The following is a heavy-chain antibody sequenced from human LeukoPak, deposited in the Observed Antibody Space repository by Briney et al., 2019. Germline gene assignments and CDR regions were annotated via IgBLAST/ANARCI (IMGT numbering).Heavy chain of an antibody. V-gene: IGHV3-11*06. J-gene: IGHJ6*02. CDR1: GFTFSDYY. D-gene: IGHD4-11*01. Sequence: GGSLRLSCAASGFTFSDYYMSWIRQAPGKGLEWVSYISSSSSYTNYADSVKGRFTISRDNAKNSLYLQMNSLRAEDTAVYYCARAPHYSTYGPYSYGMDVWGQGTTVTVSS. CDR2: ISSSSSYT. CDR3: ARAPHYSTYGPYSYGMDV.